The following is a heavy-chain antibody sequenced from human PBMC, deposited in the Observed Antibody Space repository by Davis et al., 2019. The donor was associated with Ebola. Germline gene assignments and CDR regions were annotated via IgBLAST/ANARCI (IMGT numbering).Heavy chain of an antibody. CDR1: GFTFSSYW. CDR3: ANLRADGLRWLYFDY. CDR2: ISYDGSNK. D-gene: IGHD5-24*01. Sequence: GESLKISCAASGFTFSSYWMSWVRQAPGKGLEWVAVISYDGSNKYYADSVKGRFTISRDNSKNTLYLQMNSLRAEDTAVYYCANLRADGLRWLYFDYWGQGTLVTVSS. V-gene: IGHV3-30*18. J-gene: IGHJ4*02.